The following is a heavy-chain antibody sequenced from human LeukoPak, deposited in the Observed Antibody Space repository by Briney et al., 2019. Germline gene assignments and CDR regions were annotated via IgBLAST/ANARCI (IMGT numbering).Heavy chain of an antibody. CDR1: GFTFSDYY. D-gene: IGHD3-3*01. J-gene: IGHJ4*01. CDR2: IWYDGTDT. CDR3: ARGFLDFDF. Sequence: GGSLRLSCAASGFTFSDYYMSWVRQAPGKGLEWVALIWYDGTDTYYADAVKGRFTISRDDSKNTVYLQMNSLRAEDTAFYYCARGFLDFDFWGHGTLVTVSS. V-gene: IGHV3-33*08.